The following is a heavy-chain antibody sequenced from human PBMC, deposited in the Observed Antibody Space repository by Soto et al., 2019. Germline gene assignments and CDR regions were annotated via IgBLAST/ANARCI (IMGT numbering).Heavy chain of an antibody. V-gene: IGHV1-69*13. D-gene: IGHD3-10*01. CDR3: AIIRTYYYGSGSYYNDRNYYYYGMDV. J-gene: IGHJ6*02. CDR1: GGTFSSYA. CDR2: IIPIFGTA. Sequence: VASVKVSCKASGGTFSSYAISWVRQAPGQGLEWMGGIIPIFGTANYAQKFQGRVTITADESTSTAYMELSSLRSEDTAVYYCAIIRTYYYGSGSYYNDRNYYYYGMDVWGQGTTVTVSS.